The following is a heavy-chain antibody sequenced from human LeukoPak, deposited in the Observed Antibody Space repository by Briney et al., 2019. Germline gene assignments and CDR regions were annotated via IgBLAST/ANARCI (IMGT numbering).Heavy chain of an antibody. CDR3: TRGVRIAVAGYIDY. Sequence: GGSLRLSCAASGFTFSTYAMHWVRQAPGKGLEWVAAISYDGPNKRYADSVKGRFTISRDNSKNTLYLQMNSLRAEDTAVYYCTRGVRIAVAGYIDYWGQGTLVTVSS. CDR2: ISYDGPNK. CDR1: GFTFSTYA. D-gene: IGHD6-19*01. V-gene: IGHV3-30*04. J-gene: IGHJ4*02.